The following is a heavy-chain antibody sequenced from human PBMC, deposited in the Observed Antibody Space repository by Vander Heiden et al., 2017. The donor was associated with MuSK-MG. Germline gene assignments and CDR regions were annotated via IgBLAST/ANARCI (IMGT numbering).Heavy chain of an antibody. J-gene: IGHJ6*03. D-gene: IGHD1-26*01. CDR2: IISSSSYI. Sequence: EVQLVESGGGLVKPGGSLRLSCAASGFAFSSYGMNWVRQVPGKGLGWVSSIISSSSYIYYADSVKGRFTISRDNAKNSLYLQMNSLRAEDTAVYYCARVAGASGYYYYYYMDVWGKGTTGTVSS. CDR1: GFAFSSYG. V-gene: IGHV3-21*01. CDR3: ARVAGASGYYYYYYMDV.